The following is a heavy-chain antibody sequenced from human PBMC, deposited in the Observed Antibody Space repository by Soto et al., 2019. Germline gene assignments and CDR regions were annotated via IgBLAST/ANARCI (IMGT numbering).Heavy chain of an antibody. CDR1: GGSISTADYY. V-gene: IGHV4-30-4*01. CDR2: IYCRGST. D-gene: IGHD3-22*01. CDR3: VSDYDSGGYIGY. J-gene: IGHJ4*02. Sequence: QVQLHESGPGLVRPSQTLSLTCNVSGGSISTADYYWSWIRQPPGKGLEWIGYIYCRGSTYYNPSLESRVAISIDTSKNQFSLNLTSVTAADTAVYYCVSDYDSGGYIGYWGQGTLVTVSS.